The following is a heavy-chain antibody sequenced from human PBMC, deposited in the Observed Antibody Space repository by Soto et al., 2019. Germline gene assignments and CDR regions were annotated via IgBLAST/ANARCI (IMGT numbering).Heavy chain of an antibody. J-gene: IGHJ5*02. D-gene: IGHD3-3*01. CDR1: GGSFSGYY. CDR3: ARRTIFGVVGYNWFDP. CDR2: INHSGST. V-gene: IGHV4-34*01. Sequence: KTSETLSLTCAVYGGSFSGYYWSWIRQPPGKGLEWIGEINHSGSTNYNPSLKSRVTISVDTSKNQFSLKLSSVTAADTAVYYCARRTIFGVVGYNWFDPWGQGTLVTVSS.